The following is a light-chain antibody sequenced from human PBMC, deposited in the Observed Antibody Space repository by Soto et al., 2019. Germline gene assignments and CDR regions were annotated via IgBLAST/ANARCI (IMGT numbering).Light chain of an antibody. CDR1: SSDIGRYKF. CDR3: SSYAGSNNLV. CDR2: EGT. Sequence: QSVLTQPASVSGSPGQSVTISCTGTSSDIGRYKFVSWFQQHPGKAPKLLIFEGTNRPSGVSNRFSGSKSGNTASLTVSGLQAEDEADYYCSSYAGSNNLVFGGGTKLTVL. J-gene: IGLJ3*02. V-gene: IGLV2-8*01.